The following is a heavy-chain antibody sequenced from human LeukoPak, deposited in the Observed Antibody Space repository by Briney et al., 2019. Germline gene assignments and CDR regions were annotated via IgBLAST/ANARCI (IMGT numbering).Heavy chain of an antibody. CDR3: ARRIFSSTSCYTGQIDY. J-gene: IGHJ4*02. D-gene: IGHD2-2*02. Sequence: SETLSLTCAVSGYSISSGYYWGWIRQPPGKGLEWIGSIYHSGSTYYNPSLKSRVTISVDTSKNQFSLKLSSVTAADTAVYYCARRIFSSTSCYTGQIDYWGQGTLVTVSS. V-gene: IGHV4-38-2*01. CDR1: GYSISSGYY. CDR2: IYHSGST.